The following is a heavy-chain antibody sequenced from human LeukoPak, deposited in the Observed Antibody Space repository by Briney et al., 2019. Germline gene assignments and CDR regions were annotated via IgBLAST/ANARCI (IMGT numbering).Heavy chain of an antibody. D-gene: IGHD2-15*01. CDR1: GFTFSNYG. V-gene: IGHV3-30*02. CDR3: AKVMGCSGGSCYHFQH. CDR2: IRYDGSNK. Sequence: QPGGSLRLSCAASGFTFSNYGMHWVRQAPGKGLEWVAFIRYDGSNKYYADSVKGRFTISRDNSKNTLYLQMNSLRAEDTAVYYCAKVMGCSGGSCYHFQHWGQGTLVTVSS. J-gene: IGHJ1*01.